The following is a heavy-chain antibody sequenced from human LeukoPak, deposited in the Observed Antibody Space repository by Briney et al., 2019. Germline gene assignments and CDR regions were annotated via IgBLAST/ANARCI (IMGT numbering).Heavy chain of an antibody. CDR1: GFTSSSYA. J-gene: IGHJ3*02. D-gene: IGHD1-26*01. CDR3: AKDHSTMGATPAFDI. CDR2: LSVSGVNT. V-gene: IGHV3-23*01. Sequence: PGGSLRLSCAASGFTSSSYAVSWVRQAPGKGLEWVSTLSVSGVNTYYADFVKGRLTITRDNSKNTLYLQMNSLRAEDTAMYYCAKDHSTMGATPAFDIWGQGTMVTVSS.